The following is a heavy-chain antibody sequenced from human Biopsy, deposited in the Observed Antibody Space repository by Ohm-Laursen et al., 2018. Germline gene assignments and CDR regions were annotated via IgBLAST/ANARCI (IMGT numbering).Heavy chain of an antibody. Sequence: GSLRLSCAAFGITFNSDWMSWVRQAPGKGLEWVAIIREHGNEEFYVDSVKGRFTISGDNARNSVYLQMNSLRAEDTAIYYCARGNGPSAWGQGTLVTVSS. CDR2: IREHGNEE. V-gene: IGHV3-7*04. J-gene: IGHJ5*02. CDR3: ARGNGPSA. D-gene: IGHD4-11*01. CDR1: GITFNSDW.